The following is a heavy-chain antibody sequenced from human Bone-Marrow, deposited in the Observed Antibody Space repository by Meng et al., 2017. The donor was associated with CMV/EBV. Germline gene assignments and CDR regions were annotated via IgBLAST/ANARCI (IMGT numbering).Heavy chain of an antibody. J-gene: IGHJ5*02. Sequence: SETLSLTCTVSASSISSSSYYWGWIRQPPGKGLEWIGSTYYSGSTYYNPSLKSRVTISVDTSKNQFSLKLSSVTAADTAVYYCARGVGGYSGYSYWFDPWGQGTLVTVSS. CDR2: TYYSGST. D-gene: IGHD5-12*01. V-gene: IGHV4-39*07. CDR3: ARGVGGYSGYSYWFDP. CDR1: ASSISSSSYY.